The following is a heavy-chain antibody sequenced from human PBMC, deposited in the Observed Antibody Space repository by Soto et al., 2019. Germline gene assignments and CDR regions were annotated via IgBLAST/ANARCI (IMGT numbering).Heavy chain of an antibody. CDR1: GFTFSSYA. J-gene: IGHJ6*02. V-gene: IGHV3-30-3*01. Sequence: GGSLRLSCTASGFTFSSYAMHWVRQAPGKGLEWVALISYDGSNKYYADYVKGRFTISRDNSKNTLYLQMNSLRAEDTAVYYCARDRGYGSGSYYNGHYYYYGMDVWGQGTTVTVSS. CDR2: ISYDGSNK. CDR3: ARDRGYGSGSYYNGHYYYYGMDV. D-gene: IGHD3-10*01.